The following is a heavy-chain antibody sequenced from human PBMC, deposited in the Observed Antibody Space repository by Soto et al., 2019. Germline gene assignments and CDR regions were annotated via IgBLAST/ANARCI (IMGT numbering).Heavy chain of an antibody. CDR3: VKDAGRLHYCSTGMEV. V-gene: IGHV3-9*01. Sequence: MRCILKTPRKGLEWVSGISWNSGSIGYADSVKGRFTISRDNAKNSLYLQMNSLRAEDTALYYCVKDAGRLHYCSTGMEVRGHGTTVTVSS. J-gene: IGHJ6*01. CDR2: ISWNSGSI. D-gene: IGHD6-13*01.